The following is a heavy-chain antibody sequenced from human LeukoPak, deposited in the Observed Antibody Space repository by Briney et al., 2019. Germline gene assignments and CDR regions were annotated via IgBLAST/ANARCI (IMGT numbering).Heavy chain of an antibody. CDR1: GGSVSSYY. Sequence: SETLSLTCTVSGGSVSSYYWSWIRQPPGKGLEWIAYIHYSGSSYYNPFLKSRVTISVETSKNQFSLKLSSVTAADTAVYYCARGLYSSGPSSSFDIWGQGTMVTVSS. CDR2: IHYSGSS. V-gene: IGHV4-59*08. J-gene: IGHJ3*02. D-gene: IGHD6-19*01. CDR3: ARGLYSSGPSSSFDI.